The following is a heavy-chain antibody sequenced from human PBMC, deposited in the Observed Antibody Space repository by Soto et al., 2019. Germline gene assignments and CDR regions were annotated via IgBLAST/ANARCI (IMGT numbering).Heavy chain of an antibody. V-gene: IGHV3-23*01. J-gene: IGHJ3*01. Sequence: EVQLLESGGGLVQPGGSLRLSCAASGFTFSNYAMSWVRQAPGKGPEWVSFISSSGNGTYYADSVKGHFTISRDNSKNTLYLQMNNLRAEDTPIYYCAKRFFGSRNPPGAFDVWGQGTRVTVSS. CDR3: AKRFFGSRNPPGAFDV. D-gene: IGHD3-10*01. CDR1: GFTFSNYA. CDR2: ISSSGNGT.